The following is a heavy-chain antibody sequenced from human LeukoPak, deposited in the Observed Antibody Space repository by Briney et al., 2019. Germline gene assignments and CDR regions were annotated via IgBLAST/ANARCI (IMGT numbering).Heavy chain of an antibody. D-gene: IGHD3-22*01. Sequence: ASVKVSCKVSGYTLTELSMHWVRQAPGKGLEWMGGFDPEDGETIYAQKFQGRVTMTEDTSTDTAYMELSSLRSEDTAVYYCARDSTYYYDSSGYYFGYFQHWGQGTLVTVSS. V-gene: IGHV1-24*01. CDR1: GYTLTELS. CDR3: ARDSTYYYDSSGYYFGYFQH. J-gene: IGHJ1*01. CDR2: FDPEDGET.